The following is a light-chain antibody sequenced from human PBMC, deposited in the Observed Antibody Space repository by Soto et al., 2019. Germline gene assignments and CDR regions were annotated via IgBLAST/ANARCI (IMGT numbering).Light chain of an antibody. V-gene: IGKV4-1*01. J-gene: IGKJ3*01. CDR2: WAS. CDR1: QSVLYSSNNKSY. Sequence: DIVMTQSPDSLAVSLGERATINCKSSQSVLYSSNNKSYLAWYQQKPGQPPNLLIYWASTRESGVPDRFSGRGSGTDFTLTISSLQAEDVAVYYCQQYYSTLFTFGPGTKVDIK. CDR3: QQYYSTLFT.